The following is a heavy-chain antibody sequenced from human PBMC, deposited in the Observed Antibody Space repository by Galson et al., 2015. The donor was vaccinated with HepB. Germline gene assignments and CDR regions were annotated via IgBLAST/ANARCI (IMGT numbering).Heavy chain of an antibody. V-gene: IGHV3-30*14. CDR1: GFIFSDYA. CDR3: ARGIVAPISDAFDI. Sequence: SLRLSCAASGFIFSDYALHWVRQAPGKGLEWVAVISYVGNHKDYADSVKGRFTISRDISKNTLYLQMNSLRAEDTAVYYCARGIVAPISDAFDIWGQGTMVTVSS. J-gene: IGHJ3*02. D-gene: IGHD3-22*01. CDR2: ISYVGNHK.